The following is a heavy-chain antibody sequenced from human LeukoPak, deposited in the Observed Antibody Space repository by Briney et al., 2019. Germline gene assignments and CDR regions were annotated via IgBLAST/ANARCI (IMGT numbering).Heavy chain of an antibody. CDR1: GGSISSYY. CDR2: IYYSGST. CDR3: ARVCFDSSGCFDY. J-gene: IGHJ4*02. Sequence: AETLSLTCTVSGGSISSYYWSWIRQPPGKGLEWVGYIYYSGSTNYNPSLKSGVTISVVTFKNQFSLKLSSVTAADTAVYYCARVCFDSSGCFDYWGQGTLVTVSS. V-gene: IGHV4-59*01. D-gene: IGHD3-22*01.